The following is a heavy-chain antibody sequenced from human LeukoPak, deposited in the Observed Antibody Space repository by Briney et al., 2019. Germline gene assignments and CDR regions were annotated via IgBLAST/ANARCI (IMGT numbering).Heavy chain of an antibody. CDR3: AKDPFTYYGSGSYQQYYFDY. J-gene: IGHJ4*02. CDR2: ISYDGSNK. D-gene: IGHD3-10*01. Sequence: GGSLRLSCAASGFTFSSYGMHWVRQAPGKGLEWVAVISYDGSNKYYADSVKGRFTISRDNSKNTLYLQMNSLRAEDTAVYYCAKDPFTYYGSGSYQQYYFDYWGQGTLVTVSS. CDR1: GFTFSSYG. V-gene: IGHV3-30*18.